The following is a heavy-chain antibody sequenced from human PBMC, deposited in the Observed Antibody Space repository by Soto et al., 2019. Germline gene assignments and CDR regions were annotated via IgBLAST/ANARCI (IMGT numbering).Heavy chain of an antibody. Sequence: NTSETLSLTCYVSGGSVSSFCWTWIRQSPGKGLESIAYVCSSGSTNYNPSLESRVAISVDTSKNQFSLKVSSVTAADTAVYYCARDGPSSIAARQPRAGFDYWGQGTLVTVSS. D-gene: IGHD6-6*01. J-gene: IGHJ4*02. CDR1: GGSVSSFC. CDR2: VCSSGST. CDR3: ARDGPSSIAARQPRAGFDY. V-gene: IGHV4-59*02.